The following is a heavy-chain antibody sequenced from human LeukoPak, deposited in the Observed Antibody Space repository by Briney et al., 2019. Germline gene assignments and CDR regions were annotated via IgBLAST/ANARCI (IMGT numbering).Heavy chain of an antibody. CDR1: GGSISSYS. CDR3: AREEGNWFDP. V-gene: IGHV4-59*12. J-gene: IGHJ5*02. Sequence: PSETLSLTCTVSGGSISSYSWSWIRQPPGKGLEWIGYIYYSGSTNYNPSLKSRVTMPVDTSKNQLSLRLSSVTAADTAVYYCAREEGNWFDPWGQGTLVTVSS. CDR2: IYYSGST.